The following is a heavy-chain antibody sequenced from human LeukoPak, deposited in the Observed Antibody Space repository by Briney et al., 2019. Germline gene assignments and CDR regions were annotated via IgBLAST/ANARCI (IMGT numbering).Heavy chain of an antibody. Sequence: PSETLSLTCAVYGGSFSGYSWSWIRKPPGKGLEWIGEINHSGSTNYNPSLKSRVTISVDTSKNQFSLKLSSVTAADTAVYYCARAAYCSGGSCYYNYYGMDVWGKGTTVTVSS. J-gene: IGHJ6*04. CDR1: GGSFSGYS. D-gene: IGHD2-15*01. CDR2: INHSGST. V-gene: IGHV4-34*01. CDR3: ARAAYCSGGSCYYNYYGMDV.